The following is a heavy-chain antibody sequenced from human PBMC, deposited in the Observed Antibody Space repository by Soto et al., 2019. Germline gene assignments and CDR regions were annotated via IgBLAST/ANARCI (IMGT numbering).Heavy chain of an antibody. CDR1: GGSFSGYY. V-gene: IGHV4-34*01. Sequence: SETLSLTCAVYGGSFSGYYWSWIRQPPGKGLEWIGEINHSGSTNYNPSLKSRVTISVDTSKNQFSLKLSSVTAADTAVYYCARATGKQYPFDYWGQGTLVTVSS. J-gene: IGHJ4*02. CDR3: ARATGKQYPFDY. D-gene: IGHD2-2*01. CDR2: INHSGST.